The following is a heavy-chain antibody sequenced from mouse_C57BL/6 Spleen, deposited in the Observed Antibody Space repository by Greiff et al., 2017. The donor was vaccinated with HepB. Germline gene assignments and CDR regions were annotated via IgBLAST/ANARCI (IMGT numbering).Heavy chain of an antibody. Sequence: QVQLKQPGTELVKPGASVKLSCKASGYTFTSYWMHWVKQRPGQGLEWIGNINPSNGGTNYNEKFKSKATLTVDKSSSTAYMQLSSLTSEDSAVYYSARSGLRYYAMDYWGQGTSVTVSS. CDR2: INPSNGGT. CDR1: GYTFTSYW. D-gene: IGHD3-1*01. CDR3: ARSGLRYYAMDY. V-gene: IGHV1-53*01. J-gene: IGHJ4*01.